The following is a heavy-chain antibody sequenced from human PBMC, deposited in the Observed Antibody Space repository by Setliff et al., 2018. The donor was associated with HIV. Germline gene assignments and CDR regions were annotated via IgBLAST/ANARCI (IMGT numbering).Heavy chain of an antibody. CDR3: AGYPAAGNSPFDY. Sequence: KTSETLSLTCAVYGGSLTGYFWTWIRQSPGKGLEWVGQVNRDGGAHYNPSLRSRVTISVDTSKNQFSLKLSSVTAADTAVYYCAGYPAAGNSPFDYWGQGTLVTVSS. V-gene: IGHV4-34*01. J-gene: IGHJ4*02. CDR2: VNRDGGA. CDR1: GGSLTGYF. D-gene: IGHD6-13*01.